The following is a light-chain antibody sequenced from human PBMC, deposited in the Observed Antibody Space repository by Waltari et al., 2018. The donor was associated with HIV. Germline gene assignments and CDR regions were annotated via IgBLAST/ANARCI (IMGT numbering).Light chain of an antibody. J-gene: IGKJ2*01. Sequence: DIQIAQSPSSLSASVGSRVPITCRASQGITDSLAWYQHKPGQAPELLVFGASVLETGVPPRFSGSGSGTTYTLTITGLQPEDSATYYCHQYYTVPYTFGQGTNLEI. CDR1: QGITDS. CDR2: GAS. V-gene: IGKV1-NL1*01. CDR3: HQYYTVPYT.